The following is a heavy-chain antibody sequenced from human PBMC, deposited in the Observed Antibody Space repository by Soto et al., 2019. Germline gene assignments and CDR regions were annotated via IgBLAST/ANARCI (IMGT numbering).Heavy chain of an antibody. CDR1: GGTFSSYA. J-gene: IGHJ4*02. Sequence: SVKVSCKASGGTFSSYAISWVRQAPGQGLEWMGGIIPIFGTANYAQKFQGRVTITADESTSTAYMELSSLRSEDTAVYYCARVRGYYDSSGYYPPISYFDYWGQGTLVTVSS. V-gene: IGHV1-69*13. CDR3: ARVRGYYDSSGYYPPISYFDY. CDR2: IIPIFGTA. D-gene: IGHD3-22*01.